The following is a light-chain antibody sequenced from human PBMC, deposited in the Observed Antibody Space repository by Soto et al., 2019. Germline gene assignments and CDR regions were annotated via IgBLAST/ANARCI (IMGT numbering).Light chain of an antibody. CDR2: DAS. CDR3: YPHRKCPIFN. J-gene: IGKJ3*01. CDR1: QSVSSY. V-gene: IGKV3-11*01. Sequence: VLLTQSRSALSLSPGERGAVCCRASQSVSSYLAWYQQKPGHAPSLLIYDASNRATGITARFSGSRPRTDLTVTISTIEHEAFEAYCRYPHRKCPIFNFGPGTNADIK.